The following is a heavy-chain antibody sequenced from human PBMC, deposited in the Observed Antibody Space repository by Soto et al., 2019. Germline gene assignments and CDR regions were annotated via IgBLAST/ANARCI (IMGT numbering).Heavy chain of an antibody. V-gene: IGHV1-69*13. CDR2: IIPIFGTA. CDR1: GGTFSSYA. D-gene: IGHD3-3*01. CDR3: ARGGRYYDFWSGYSWRTDPFDY. J-gene: IGHJ4*02. Sequence: SVKVSCKASGGTFSSYAISWVRQAPGQGLEWMGGIIPIFGTANYAQKFQGRVTITADESTSTAYMELSSLRSEDTAVYYCARGGRYYDFWSGYSWRTDPFDYWGQGTLVTVSS.